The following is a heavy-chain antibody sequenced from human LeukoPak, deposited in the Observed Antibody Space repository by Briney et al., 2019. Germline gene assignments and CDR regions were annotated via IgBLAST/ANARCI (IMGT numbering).Heavy chain of an antibody. J-gene: IGHJ4*02. CDR2: IKKDGSEK. Sequence: EGSLRPSYAATGSTFTDYWMNSVRQAPGKGLKGVANIKKDGSEKHYVDSAKGRFTISRDNAKNSLYLQMNSLRAEDTAMYYCAREAGYSSDWYPPFDYWGQGTLVTVSS. V-gene: IGHV3-7*01. D-gene: IGHD6-19*01. CDR3: AREAGYSSDWYPPFDY. CDR1: GSTFTDYW.